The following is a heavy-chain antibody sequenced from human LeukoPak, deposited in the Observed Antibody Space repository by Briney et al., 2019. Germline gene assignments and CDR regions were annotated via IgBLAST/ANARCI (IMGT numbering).Heavy chain of an antibody. CDR2: VYPGDSHT. CDR1: GYTFNTYW. Sequence: GESLKISCKASGYTFNTYWIGRVRQKPGKGLEWMAIVYPGDSHTRYSPSFQGHFTISADKTVTTAYLQWSSLEASDTAVYYCARLSGGSWANTEYFPDWGQGTLVSVSS. J-gene: IGHJ1*01. V-gene: IGHV5-51*01. CDR3: ARLSGGSWANTEYFPD. D-gene: IGHD7-27*01.